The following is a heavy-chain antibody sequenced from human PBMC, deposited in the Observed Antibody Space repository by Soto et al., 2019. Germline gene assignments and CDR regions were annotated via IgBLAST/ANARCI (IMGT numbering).Heavy chain of an antibody. CDR2: IYYSGST. D-gene: IGHD3-9*01. V-gene: IGHV4-31*03. Sequence: PSETLSLTCTVSGGSISSGGYYWSWIRQHPGKGLEWIGYIYYSGSTYYNPSLKSRVTISVDTSKNQFSLKLSSVTAADTAVYYCARTYYDILTGYRESAFDLWGQGTMVNVSS. CDR1: GGSISSGGYY. CDR3: ARTYYDILTGYRESAFDL. J-gene: IGHJ3*01.